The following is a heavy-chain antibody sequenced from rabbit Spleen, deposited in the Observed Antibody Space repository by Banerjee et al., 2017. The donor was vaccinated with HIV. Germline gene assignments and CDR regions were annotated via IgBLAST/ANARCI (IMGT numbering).Heavy chain of an antibody. Sequence: QSLEESGGDLVKPEGSLTLTCTASGFSFSSSYYMCWVRQAPGKGLECIACIYGDSSGSTWFASWAKGRFPLSKTSSTPVTLQKTSLDAAEPGPYFCARDSATMTMVITGYYLNLWGQGTLVTVS. CDR2: IYGDSSGST. V-gene: IGHV1S40*01. D-gene: IGHD2-1*01. J-gene: IGHJ4*01. CDR3: ARDSATMTMVITGYYLNL. CDR1: GFSFSSSYY.